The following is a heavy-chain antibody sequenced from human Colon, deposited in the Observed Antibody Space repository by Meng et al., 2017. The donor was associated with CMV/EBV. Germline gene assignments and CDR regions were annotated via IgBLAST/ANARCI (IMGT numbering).Heavy chain of an antibody. CDR3: ARGYCSSTSCYTPTYYYYYGMDV. J-gene: IGHJ6*02. V-gene: IGHV1-69*05. Sequence: SVKVSCKASGGTFSSYAISWVRQAPGQGLEWMGGIIPIFATANYAQKFQGRVTITTDESTSTAYMELSSLRSEDTAVYYCARGYCSSTSCYTPTYYYYYGMDVWGQGTLVTVSS. CDR2: IIPIFATA. D-gene: IGHD2-2*01. CDR1: GGTFSSYA.